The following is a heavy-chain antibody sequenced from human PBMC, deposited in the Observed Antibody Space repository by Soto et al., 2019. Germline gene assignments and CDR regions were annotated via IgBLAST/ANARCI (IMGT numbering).Heavy chain of an antibody. V-gene: IGHV3-33*01. Sequence: QVHLVESGGGVVQPGRSLRLSCAASGFTFSNYGMHWVRQAPNKGLEWVAGIWHDGSNKYHATSVEGRFTISRANSNNTLYLQMNSLRVEDTAVSYCAREAGYQLLGQQLPEYWGQGTLVTVSS. CDR1: GFTFSNYG. J-gene: IGHJ4*02. D-gene: IGHD6-13*01. CDR3: AREAGYQLLGQQLPEY. CDR2: IWHDGSNK.